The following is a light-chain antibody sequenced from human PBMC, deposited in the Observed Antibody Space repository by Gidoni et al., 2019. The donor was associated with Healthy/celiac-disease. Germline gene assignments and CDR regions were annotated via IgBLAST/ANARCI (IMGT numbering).Light chain of an antibody. V-gene: IGLV2-14*01. CDR1: SSDVGGYNY. J-gene: IGLJ2*01. Sequence: QSALTQPASVSGSPGQSITISCTGTSSDVGGYNYVSWYQQHPGKAPKLMIYEVSNRPSGVSNRFSGCKSGNTASLTISGLQAEDEADYYCSSYTSSSFLFGGGTKLTVL. CDR3: SSYTSSSFL. CDR2: EVS.